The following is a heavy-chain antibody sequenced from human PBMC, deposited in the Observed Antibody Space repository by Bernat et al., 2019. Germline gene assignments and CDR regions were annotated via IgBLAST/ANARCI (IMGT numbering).Heavy chain of an antibody. J-gene: IGHJ6*02. CDR3: ARGDDIVVVPAALYYYYSYGMDV. Sequence: QVQLVQSGAEVKKPGASVKVSCKASGYTFTSYAMHWVRQAPGQRLEWMGWINAGNGNTKYSQKFQGRVTITRDTSASTAYMELSSLRSEDTAVYYCARGDDIVVVPAALYYYYSYGMDVCGQGTTVTVSS. CDR2: INAGNGNT. CDR1: GYTFTSYA. D-gene: IGHD2-2*01. V-gene: IGHV1-3*01.